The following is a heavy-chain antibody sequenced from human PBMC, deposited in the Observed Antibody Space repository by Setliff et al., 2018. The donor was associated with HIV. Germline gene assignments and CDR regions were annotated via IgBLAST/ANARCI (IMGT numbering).Heavy chain of an antibody. V-gene: IGHV1-69*05. J-gene: IGHJ1*01. Sequence: SVKVSCKASGGTFSNYGMSWVRQAPAQGLEWMGGIIPISGTANYAQKFQGRVTITTDESTSTAYMELRSLRSDDTAVYYCARVVVRGVTFIAEYFQHWGQGTQVTVSS. D-gene: IGHD3-10*01. CDR1: GGTFSNYG. CDR2: IIPISGTA. CDR3: ARVVVRGVTFIAEYFQH.